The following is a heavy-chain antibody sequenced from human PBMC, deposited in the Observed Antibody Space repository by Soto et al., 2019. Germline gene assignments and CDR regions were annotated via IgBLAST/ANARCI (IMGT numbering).Heavy chain of an antibody. CDR2: IYYSGST. J-gene: IGHJ4*02. V-gene: IGHV4-59*01. CDR1: GGSISSYY. D-gene: IGHD1-20*01. Sequence: SETLSLTCTVSGGSISSYYWSWIRQPPGKGLEWIGYIYYSGSTNYNPSLKSRVTISVDTSKNQFSLKLSSVTAADTAVYYCARDRITGTTHYFDYWGQGTLVTVSS. CDR3: ARDRITGTTHYFDY.